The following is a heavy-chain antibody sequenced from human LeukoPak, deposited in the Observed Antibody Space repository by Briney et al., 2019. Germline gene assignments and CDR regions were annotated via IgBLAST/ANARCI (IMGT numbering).Heavy chain of an antibody. D-gene: IGHD3-10*02. CDR2: ISYDGSNK. Sequence: PGGSLRLSCVASGFTFSSYGMHWVRQAPGKGLEWVAVISYDGSNKYYADSVKGRFTISRDNSKNTLYLQMNSLRAEDTAVYYCAKDSIPMFWGQGTLVTVSS. CDR1: GFTFSSYG. J-gene: IGHJ4*02. CDR3: AKDSIPMF. V-gene: IGHV3-30*18.